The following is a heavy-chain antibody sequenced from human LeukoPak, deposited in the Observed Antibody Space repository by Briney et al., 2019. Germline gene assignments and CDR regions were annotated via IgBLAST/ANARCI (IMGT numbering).Heavy chain of an antibody. CDR1: GYTFTGYY. V-gene: IGHV1-2*04. D-gene: IGHD5-12*01. Sequence: ASVKVSCKASGYTFTGYYMHWVRQAPGQGLEWMGWINPNSGGTNYAQKFQGWVTMTRDTSISTAYMELSRLRSDDTAVYYCARVGGYDSDWFDPWGQGTLVTVSS. CDR2: INPNSGGT. CDR3: ARVGGYDSDWFDP. J-gene: IGHJ5*02.